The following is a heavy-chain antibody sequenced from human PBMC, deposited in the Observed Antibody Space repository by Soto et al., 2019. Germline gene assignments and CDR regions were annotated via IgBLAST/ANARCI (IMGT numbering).Heavy chain of an antibody. D-gene: IGHD3-16*01. Sequence: EVQLVESGGGLVQPGGSLRLSCAASGFAFRSYWMHWVRQVPGKGLVWVSRINNDETTTNYADSVKGRFTISRDNAANTLYLQMNSLRVEDTAVYYCASGVVGGVIVHWGQGTLVTVSS. J-gene: IGHJ5*02. CDR1: GFAFRSYW. V-gene: IGHV3-74*01. CDR3: ASGVVGGVIVH. CDR2: INNDETTT.